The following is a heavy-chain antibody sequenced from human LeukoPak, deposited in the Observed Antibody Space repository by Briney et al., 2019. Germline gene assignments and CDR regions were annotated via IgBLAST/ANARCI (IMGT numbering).Heavy chain of an antibody. J-gene: IGHJ4*02. Sequence: PGGSLRLSCAASGFTFSNYNMNWVRQAPGKGLEWVSSISRSRTYIYYADSVKGRFTISRDNAKNSLYLQMNSLRAEDTAVYYCARDYSGGWNDYWGQGIRVTVSS. V-gene: IGHV3-21*01. CDR1: GFTFSNYN. CDR2: ISRSRTYI. D-gene: IGHD1-26*01. CDR3: ARDYSGGWNDY.